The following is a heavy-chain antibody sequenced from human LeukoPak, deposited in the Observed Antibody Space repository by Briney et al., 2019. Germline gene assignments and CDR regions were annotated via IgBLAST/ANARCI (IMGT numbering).Heavy chain of an antibody. D-gene: IGHD2/OR15-2a*01. CDR2: ISSNGGST. J-gene: IGHJ4*02. Sequence: GGSLTLSCAASGFPFSSYGMHCVRHAPGKGLEYVSSISSNGGSTYYANSVKAIFTISRDNSKNTLYLQMGRLRAEDMAVYYCARGLFGTTDYWGQGTLVTVSS. CDR3: ARGLFGTTDY. V-gene: IGHV3-64*01. CDR1: GFPFSSYG.